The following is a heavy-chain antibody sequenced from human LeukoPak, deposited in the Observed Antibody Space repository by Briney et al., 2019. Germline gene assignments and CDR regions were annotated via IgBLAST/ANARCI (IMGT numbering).Heavy chain of an antibody. CDR2: IYSGGGK. J-gene: IGHJ6*03. CDR3: ARGQRAHVEWSNYMDV. CDR1: GLTVSSNY. V-gene: IGHV3-53*05. Sequence: GGSLRLSWAASGLTVSSNYMTGVPQPPGKGREGVPVIYSGGGKYYADSVKGRFTISRDNSKNTLYLQMNSLRTEDTAVYYCARGQRAHVEWSNYMDVWGKGTTVIVSS. D-gene: IGHD3-3*01.